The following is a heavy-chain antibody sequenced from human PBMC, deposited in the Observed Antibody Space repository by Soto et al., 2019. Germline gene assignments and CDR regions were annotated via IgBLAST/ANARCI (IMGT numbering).Heavy chain of an antibody. CDR3: ARDEAYKWNDGGWFDP. V-gene: IGHV1-18*01. CDR2: ISAYNGNT. J-gene: IGHJ5*02. CDR1: GYTFTSYG. Sequence: QVQLVQSGAEVKKPGASVKVYCKASGYTFTSYGISRVRQASGQGLEWMGWISAYNGNTKYAQKLQGRVTMTTDTSTSTAYMELRSLRSDDTAVYYCARDEAYKWNDGGWFDPWGQGNLVTVSS. D-gene: IGHD1-1*01.